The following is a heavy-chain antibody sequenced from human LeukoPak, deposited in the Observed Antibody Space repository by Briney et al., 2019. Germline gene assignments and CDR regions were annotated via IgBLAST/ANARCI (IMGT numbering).Heavy chain of an antibody. CDR2: IYYSGST. D-gene: IGHD3-22*01. J-gene: IGHJ4*02. CDR1: GGSISSYY. Sequence: SETLSLTCTVSGGSISSYYWGWIRQPPGKGLEWIGSIYYSGSTHYNPSLKSRVTISVDTSQNQFSLKLSSVTAADTAVYYCARNDSSGYFDYWGQGTLVTVSS. CDR3: ARNDSSGYFDY. V-gene: IGHV4-59*08.